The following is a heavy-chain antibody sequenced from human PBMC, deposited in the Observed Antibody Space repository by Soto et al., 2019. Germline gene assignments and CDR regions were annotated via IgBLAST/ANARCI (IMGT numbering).Heavy chain of an antibody. J-gene: IGHJ6*04. D-gene: IGHD2-2*01. CDR3: ARFSTRGKDYGVDA. CDR2: INSSGRT. CDR1: GDSISSSDSY. V-gene: IGHV4-30-4*01. Sequence: QVQLQESGPGLVKPSQTLSLTCSGSGDSISSSDSYWSLIRQAPGKGLEWIGYINSSGRTYYKPCPQSRVSLSIATSTNQFSLRPTSVTVADTAVYFCARFSTRGKDYGVDAWGKGTTATVSS.